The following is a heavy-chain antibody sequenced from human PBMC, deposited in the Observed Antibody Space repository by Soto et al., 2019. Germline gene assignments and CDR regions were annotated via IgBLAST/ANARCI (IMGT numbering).Heavy chain of an antibody. D-gene: IGHD6-13*01. V-gene: IGHV3-30-3*01. CDR2: ISYDGSNK. J-gene: IGHJ6*04. Sequence: QVQLVESGGGVVQPGRSLRLSCAASGFTFSSYAMHWVRQAPGKGLEWVAVISYDGSNKYYADSVKGRFTISRDNSKNTLYLKRTSLRAEVTAVYYCARERIAAAGNSTTDYSYGMDVWGKGTTVPVSS. CDR3: ARERIAAAGNSTTDYSYGMDV. CDR1: GFTFSSYA.